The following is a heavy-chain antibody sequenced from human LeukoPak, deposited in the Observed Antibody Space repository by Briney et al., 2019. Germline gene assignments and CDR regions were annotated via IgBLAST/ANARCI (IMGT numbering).Heavy chain of an antibody. Sequence: GGSLRLSCAASGFSFSSFAMTWVRQAPGKGLEWVSGIIDTGGATYYADSVKGRFTISRDNSKNTLFLQMNSLRAADTAVYYCAKFNGHPTTNYYMDVWGEGTTVTVSS. J-gene: IGHJ6*04. D-gene: IGHD3-10*01. CDR1: GFSFSSFA. V-gene: IGHV3-23*01. CDR3: AKFNGHPTTNYYMDV. CDR2: IIDTGGAT.